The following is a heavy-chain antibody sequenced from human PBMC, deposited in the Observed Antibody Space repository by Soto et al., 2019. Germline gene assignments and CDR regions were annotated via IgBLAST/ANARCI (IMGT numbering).Heavy chain of an antibody. J-gene: IGHJ4*02. CDR1: GGSISSGGFY. Sequence: PSETLSLTCSVSGGSISSGGFYWNWIRQYPGKGLEWVGYVSYGGNTFYNPSLWGRVTILLDTSNNQFSLELKSVTAADTAVYFCASWSGYASYGSAFDYWGLGTLVTVSS. CDR2: VSYGGNT. CDR3: ASWSGYASYGSAFDY. D-gene: IGHD5-12*01. V-gene: IGHV4-31*03.